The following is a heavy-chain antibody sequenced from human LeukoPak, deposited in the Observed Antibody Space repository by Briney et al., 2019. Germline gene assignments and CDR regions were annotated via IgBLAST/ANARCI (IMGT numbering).Heavy chain of an antibody. D-gene: IGHD3-10*01. CDR1: GFTSDDYA. CDR3: ARAQYYYGSGSLRYYFDY. Sequence: GGSLRLSCAASGFTSDDYAMHWVRQAPGKGLVWVSRINSDGSSTSYADSVKGRFTISRDNAKNTLYLQMNSLRAEDTAVYYCARAQYYYGSGSLRYYFDYWGQGTLVTVSS. V-gene: IGHV3-74*01. J-gene: IGHJ4*02. CDR2: INSDGSST.